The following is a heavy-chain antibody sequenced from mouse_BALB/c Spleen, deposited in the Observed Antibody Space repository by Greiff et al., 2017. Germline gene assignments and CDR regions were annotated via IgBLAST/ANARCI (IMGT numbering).Heavy chain of an antibody. Sequence: EVKLQESGPGLVKPSQSLSLTCSVTGYSITSGYYWNWIRQFPGNKLEWMGYISYDGSNNYNPSLKNRISITRDTSKNQFFLKLNSVTTEDTATYYCARDQDGNYYYAMDYWGQGTSVTVSS. D-gene: IGHD2-1*01. J-gene: IGHJ4*01. CDR1: GYSITSGYY. CDR2: ISYDGSN. V-gene: IGHV3-6*02. CDR3: ARDQDGNYYYAMDY.